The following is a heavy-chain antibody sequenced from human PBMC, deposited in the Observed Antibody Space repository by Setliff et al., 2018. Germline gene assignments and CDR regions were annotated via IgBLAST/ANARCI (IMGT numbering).Heavy chain of an antibody. Sequence: GGSLRLSCAASGFTFSSYNMDWVRQAPGKGLEWVSYINSRSSTIFSADSVKGRFTISRDNAKNSLYLQMNGLRAEDTAVYYCSRDLQGSGDYVVDYWGQGTLVTVSS. CDR2: INSRSSTI. V-gene: IGHV3-48*01. CDR3: SRDLQGSGDYVVDY. D-gene: IGHD4-17*01. J-gene: IGHJ4*02. CDR1: GFTFSSYN.